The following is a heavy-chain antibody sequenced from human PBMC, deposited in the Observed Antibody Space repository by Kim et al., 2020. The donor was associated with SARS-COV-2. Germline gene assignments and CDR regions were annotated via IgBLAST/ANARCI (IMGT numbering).Heavy chain of an antibody. CDR3: VKGVINSGFDY. CDR1: GFTFSTSP. V-gene: IGHV3-23*01. J-gene: IGHJ4*02. Sequence: GGSLRLSCVASGFTFSTSPMGWVRQAPGKGLEWVSRISWDGTRTYYADSVKGRVTMSSDKTKNMLYLHMNSLRVEDTAVYYCVKGVINSGFDYWGQGIQV. CDR2: ISWDGTRT. D-gene: IGHD1-26*01.